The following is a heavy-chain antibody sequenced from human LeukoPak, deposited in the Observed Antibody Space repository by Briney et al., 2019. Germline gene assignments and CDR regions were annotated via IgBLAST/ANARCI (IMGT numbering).Heavy chain of an antibody. V-gene: IGHV6-1*01. J-gene: IGHJ5*02. Sequence: SQTLSLTCAISGDSVSSNSAAWNWIRQSPSRGLEWLGRTYYRSKWYSDYAVSVKSRITINPDTSKNQFSLQLNSVTPEDTAVYYCARNYCSSTSCYEGPVDWFDPWGQGTLVTVSS. CDR1: GDSVSSNSAA. CDR2: TYYRSKWYS. D-gene: IGHD2-2*01. CDR3: ARNYCSSTSCYEGPVDWFDP.